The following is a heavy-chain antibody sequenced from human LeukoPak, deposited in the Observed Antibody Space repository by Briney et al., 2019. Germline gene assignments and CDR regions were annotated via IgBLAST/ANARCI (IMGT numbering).Heavy chain of an antibody. Sequence: SETLSLTCTVSGGSISSSSYYWGWIRQPPGKGLEGIGYIYYSGSTYYNPSLKSRVTISVDTSKNQFSLKLSSVTAADTAVYYCARVGGSGAILDFYFDYWGQGTLVTVSS. CDR1: GGSISSSSYY. J-gene: IGHJ4*02. D-gene: IGHD3-16*01. V-gene: IGHV4-30-4*08. CDR2: IYYSGST. CDR3: ARVGGSGAILDFYFDY.